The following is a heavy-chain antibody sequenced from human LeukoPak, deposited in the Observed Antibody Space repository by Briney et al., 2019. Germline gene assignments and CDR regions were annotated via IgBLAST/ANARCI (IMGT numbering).Heavy chain of an antibody. CDR1: GGSISSGGYY. Sequence: PSQTLFLTCTVSGGSISSGGYYWSWIRQHPGKGLEWIGYIYYSGSTYYNPSLKSRVTISVDTSKNQFSLKLSSVTAADTAVYYCARDQGVYYQANGYFDYWGQGTLVTVSS. V-gene: IGHV4-31*03. J-gene: IGHJ4*02. CDR2: IYYSGST. CDR3: ARDQGVYYQANGYFDY. D-gene: IGHD3-10*01.